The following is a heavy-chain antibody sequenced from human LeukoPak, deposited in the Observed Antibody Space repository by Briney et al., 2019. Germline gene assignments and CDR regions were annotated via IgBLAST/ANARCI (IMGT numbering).Heavy chain of an antibody. D-gene: IGHD1-26*01. V-gene: IGHV1-24*01. CDR3: ATSSGSYYGGSFDY. CDR2: FDPEDGET. J-gene: IGHJ4*02. Sequence: ASVKVSCKVSGFTLTELSMHWVRQAPGKGLEWMGGFDPEDGETIYAQKFQGRVTMTEDTSTDTAYMELSSLRSEDTAVYYCATSSGSYYGGSFDYWGQGTLFTVSS. CDR1: GFTLTELS.